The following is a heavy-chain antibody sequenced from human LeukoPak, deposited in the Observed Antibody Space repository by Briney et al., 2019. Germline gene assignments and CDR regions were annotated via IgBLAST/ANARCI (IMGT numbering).Heavy chain of an antibody. CDR2: IYYSGST. V-gene: IGHV4-59*01. CDR3: AREPGIPSYFDY. J-gene: IGHJ4*02. Sequence: SETLSLTCTVSGGSISSYYWSWIRQPPGKGLEWIGYIYYSGSTNYNPSLKGRVTISVDTSKNQFSLKLSSVTAADTAVYYCAREPGIPSYFDYWGQGTLVTVSS. D-gene: IGHD1-14*01. CDR1: GGSISSYY.